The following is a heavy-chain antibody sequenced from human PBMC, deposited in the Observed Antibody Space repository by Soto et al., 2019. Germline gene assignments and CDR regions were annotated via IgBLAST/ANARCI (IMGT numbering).Heavy chain of an antibody. CDR3: ARDKSDFRFLEWSYYFDY. CDR1: GFTFSSYA. J-gene: IGHJ4*02. V-gene: IGHV3-30-3*01. CDR2: ISYDGSNK. Sequence: QVQLVESGGGVVQPGRSLRLSCAASGFTFSSYAMHWVRQAPGKGLEWVAVISYDGSNKYYADSVKGRFTIARDNSKNTLYLQLNRLRAEDTAVYSCARDKSDFRFLEWSYYFDYWCQGTLVTVSS. D-gene: IGHD3-3*01.